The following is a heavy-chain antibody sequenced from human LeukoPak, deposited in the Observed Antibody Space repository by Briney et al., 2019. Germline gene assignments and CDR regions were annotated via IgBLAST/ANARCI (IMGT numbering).Heavy chain of an antibody. D-gene: IGHD2/OR15-2a*01. CDR3: TRDHYFKIDY. V-gene: IGHV3-23*01. Sequence: GGSLRLSCAASGFTFGSYAMSWVRQAPGKGLEWVSGIPSTGDSTYYADSVKGRFAISRDNAKNTVYLQMNNLRAEDTAVYYCTRDHYFKIDYWGQGTLVTVSS. CDR1: GFTFGSYA. CDR2: IPSTGDST. J-gene: IGHJ4*02.